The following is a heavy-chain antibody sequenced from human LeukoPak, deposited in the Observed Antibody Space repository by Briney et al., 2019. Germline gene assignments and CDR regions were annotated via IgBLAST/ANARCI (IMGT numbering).Heavy chain of an antibody. Sequence: GGSLRLSCAASGFTFSSYAMHWVRQAPGKGLEWVAVISYDGSNKYYADSVKGRFTISRDNSKDTLYLQMNSLRAEDTAVYYCARNGPYGSGSYRSYAFDIWGQGTMVTVSS. CDR2: ISYDGSNK. CDR3: ARNGPYGSGSYRSYAFDI. CDR1: GFTFSSYA. D-gene: IGHD3-10*01. J-gene: IGHJ3*02. V-gene: IGHV3-30-3*01.